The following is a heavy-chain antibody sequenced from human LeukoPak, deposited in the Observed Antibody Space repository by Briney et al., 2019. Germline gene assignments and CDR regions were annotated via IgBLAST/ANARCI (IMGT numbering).Heavy chain of an antibody. J-gene: IGHJ4*02. D-gene: IGHD2-15*01. V-gene: IGHV4-34*01. Sequence: KTSETLSLTCAVYGGSFSGYYWSWIRQPPGKGLEWIGEINHSGSTNYNPSLKSRVTISVDTSKNQFSLKLSSVTAADTAVYYCARELDVSGGSCLDYWGQGTLVTVSS. CDR1: GGSFSGYY. CDR2: INHSGST. CDR3: ARELDVSGGSCLDY.